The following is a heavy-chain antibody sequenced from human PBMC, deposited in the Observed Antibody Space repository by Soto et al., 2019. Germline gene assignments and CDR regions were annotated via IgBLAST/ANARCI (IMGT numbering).Heavy chain of an antibody. CDR3: ATTAYGYYGYYYGVDV. J-gene: IGHJ6*02. V-gene: IGHV5-10-1*01. CDR1: GYSFTSDW. Sequence: PGESLKISCKGSGYSFTSDWISWVRQMPVKGLEWMGRIDPSDSYTNYSPSFQGHVTISADKSISTAYLQWSSLKASDTAMYYCATTAYGYYGYYYGVDVWGQGTTVTVSS. D-gene: IGHD4-17*01. CDR2: IDPSDSYT.